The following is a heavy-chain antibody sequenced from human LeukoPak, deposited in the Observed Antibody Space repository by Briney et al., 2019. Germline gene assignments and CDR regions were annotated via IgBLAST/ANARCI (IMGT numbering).Heavy chain of an antibody. CDR3: AKGEDSSSWYEDAFDI. Sequence: GGSLRLSCAASGFTFSSYAMSWVRQAPGKGLEWVSAISGSGGSTYYADSVKGRFTISRDNSKNTLYLQMNSLRAEDTAVYYCAKGEDSSSWYEDAFDIWGQGTMVTVSS. CDR1: GFTFSSYA. V-gene: IGHV3-23*01. D-gene: IGHD6-13*01. CDR2: ISGSGGST. J-gene: IGHJ3*02.